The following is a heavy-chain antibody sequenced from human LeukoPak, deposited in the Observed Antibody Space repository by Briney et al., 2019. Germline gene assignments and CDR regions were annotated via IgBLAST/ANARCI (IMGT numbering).Heavy chain of an antibody. CDR1: GGSFSGYY. J-gene: IGHJ6*02. Sequence: SETLSLTCAVYGGSFSGYYWSWIRQPPGKGLEWIGEINPSGGTNYNPSLKSRVTISVDTSKNQFSLKLSSVTAADTAVYYCARIGDSIRGFSNSYYYGMDVWGQGTTVSVSS. CDR2: INPSGGT. V-gene: IGHV4-34*01. D-gene: IGHD3-10*01. CDR3: ARIGDSIRGFSNSYYYGMDV.